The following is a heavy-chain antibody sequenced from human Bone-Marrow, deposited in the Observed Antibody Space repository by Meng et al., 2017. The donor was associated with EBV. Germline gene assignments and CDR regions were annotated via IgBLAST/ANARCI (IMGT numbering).Heavy chain of an antibody. CDR2: IDHSGST. CDR1: GGSISSSNW. Sequence: QVQLQETGPWLVKPSGTLSPTCGVSGGSISSSNWWSWVRQPPGKGLEWIGEIDHSGSTNYNPSLKSRGTISIDKSKNQFSLKLSSVTAADTAVYYCARDISGTIDYWGQGTLVTVSS. J-gene: IGHJ4*02. CDR3: ARDISGTIDY. V-gene: IGHV4-4*02. D-gene: IGHD3-10*01.